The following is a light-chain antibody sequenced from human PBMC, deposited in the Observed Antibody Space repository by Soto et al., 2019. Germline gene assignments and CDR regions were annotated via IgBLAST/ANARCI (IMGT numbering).Light chain of an antibody. CDR1: QSVSSNY. Sequence: EIVLTQSPGTLSLSPGERATLSCRASQSVSSNYLAWYQQKPGQAPRLLIYTTSSRDTGIPDRFGGSGSGTDFTLTISGLEPEDFAEYYCQHYGNSPSTFGKGTKVEIK. CDR2: TTS. J-gene: IGKJ1*01. V-gene: IGKV3-20*01. CDR3: QHYGNSPST.